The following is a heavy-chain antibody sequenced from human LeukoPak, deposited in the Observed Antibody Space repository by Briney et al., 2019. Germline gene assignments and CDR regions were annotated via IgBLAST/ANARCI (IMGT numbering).Heavy chain of an antibody. D-gene: IGHD2-2*01. V-gene: IGHV4-34*01. J-gene: IGHJ5*02. CDR1: GGSFSGYY. CDR3: ARRYCSSTSQNWFDP. Sequence: SETLSLTCAVYGGSFSGYYWSWIRQPPGKGLEWIGEINHSGSTNYNPSLTSRVTISVDTSKNQFSLKLSSVTAADTAVYYCARRYCSSTSQNWFDPWGQGTLVTVSS. CDR2: INHSGST.